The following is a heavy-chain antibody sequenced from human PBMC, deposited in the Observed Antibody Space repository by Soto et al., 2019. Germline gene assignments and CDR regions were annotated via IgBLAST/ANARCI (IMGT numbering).Heavy chain of an antibody. CDR1: GASISGFC. CDR2: IYATGTT. CDR3: VRDGTKTLRDWFDP. J-gene: IGHJ5*02. V-gene: IGHV4-4*07. Sequence: PSETRSLTSTVSGASISGFCWSWIRKSAGKGLEWIGRIYATGTTDYNPSLKSRVMMSVDTSKKQFSLKLRSVTAADTAVYYCVRDGTKTLRDWFDPWGQGISVTVSS. D-gene: IGHD1-1*01.